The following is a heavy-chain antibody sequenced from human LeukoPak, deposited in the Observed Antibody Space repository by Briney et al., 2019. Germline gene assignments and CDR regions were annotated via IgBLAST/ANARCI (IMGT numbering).Heavy chain of an antibody. CDR2: ISASGAMT. D-gene: IGHD1-26*01. J-gene: IGHJ4*02. CDR3: AKDRSIGTYYTFDH. CDR1: GFTVRDYV. V-gene: IGHV3-23*01. Sequence: GGSLRLSCAASGFTVRDYVMTWVRQAPGKGLEWVSSISASGAMTYYADSVKGRFTVSRDNSKNSLCLQMNSLTAADTAVYYCAKDRSIGTYYTFDHWGQGTPVTVSS.